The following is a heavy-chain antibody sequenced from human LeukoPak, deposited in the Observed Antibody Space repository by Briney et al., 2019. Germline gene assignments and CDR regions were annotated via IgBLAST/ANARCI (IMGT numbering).Heavy chain of an antibody. CDR1: GFSFSTYS. CDR3: ARDRYSTY. V-gene: IGHV3-48*02. CDR2: ISSSGTTI. Sequence: GGSLRLSCAASGFSFSTYSMTWVRQAPGKGLEWVSYISSSGTTIYYADSVKGRFAISRDNAKNSLYLHMNSLTDEDTAVYYCARDRYSTYWGQGTLVTVSS. D-gene: IGHD6-13*01. J-gene: IGHJ4*02.